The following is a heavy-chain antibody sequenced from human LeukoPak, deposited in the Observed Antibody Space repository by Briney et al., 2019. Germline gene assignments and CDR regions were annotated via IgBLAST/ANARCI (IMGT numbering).Heavy chain of an antibody. CDR1: GFTFHDFA. J-gene: IGHJ4*02. CDR2: ISSSSSYI. Sequence: PGGSLRLSCAASGFTFHDFAMRWVRQGPGKGLEWVSSISSSSSYIYYADSVKGRFTISRDNAKNSLYLQMNSLRAEDTAVYYCATIAVADYWGQGTLVTVSS. V-gene: IGHV3-21*01. D-gene: IGHD6-19*01. CDR3: ATIAVADY.